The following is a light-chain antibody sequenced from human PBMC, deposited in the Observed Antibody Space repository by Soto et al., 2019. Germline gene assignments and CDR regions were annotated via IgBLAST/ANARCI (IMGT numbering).Light chain of an antibody. Sequence: QSVLTQPASVSGSPGQSNTISCTGTTSDVGAYNYVSWYRQHPGKAPKLMIYEVNNRPSGVSDRFSGSKSGNSASLTISGLQAEDEADYYCSSYTRSNTWVFGGGTKLTVL. CDR2: EVN. CDR1: TSDVGAYNY. CDR3: SSYTRSNTWV. V-gene: IGLV2-14*01. J-gene: IGLJ3*02.